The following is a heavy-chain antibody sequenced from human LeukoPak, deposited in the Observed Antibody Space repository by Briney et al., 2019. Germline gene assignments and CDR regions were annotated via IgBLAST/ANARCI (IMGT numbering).Heavy chain of an antibody. J-gene: IGHJ4*02. CDR2: ISSSSGTI. Sequence: GGSLRLSCAASEFIFSDFTMNWVRQGPGKGLEWVSSISSSSGTIYYADSVKGRFTISRDNAKNSLYLQMNSLTVEDTAVYYCARGGRSNSFFDYWGQGTLVTVSS. V-gene: IGHV3-21*01. D-gene: IGHD3-10*01. CDR1: EFIFSDFT. CDR3: ARGGRSNSFFDY.